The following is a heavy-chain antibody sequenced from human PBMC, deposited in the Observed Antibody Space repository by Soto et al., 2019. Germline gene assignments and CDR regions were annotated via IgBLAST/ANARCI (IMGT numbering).Heavy chain of an antibody. CDR2: IYYSGST. CDR3: ATPQDYDGCLDS. CDR1: GVSISSGDYY. J-gene: IGHJ4*02. D-gene: IGHD3-22*01. V-gene: IGHV4-30-4*02. Sequence: SETLSLTCTVSGVSISSGDYYWSWIRQPPGKGLEWIGYIYYSGSTYYNPSLKSRVTISVDTSKNTAYLELNSLISEDTAVYYCATPQDYDGCLDSWGQGTLVTVSS.